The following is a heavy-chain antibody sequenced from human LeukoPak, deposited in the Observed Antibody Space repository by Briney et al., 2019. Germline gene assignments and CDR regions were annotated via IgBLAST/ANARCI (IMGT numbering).Heavy chain of an antibody. V-gene: IGHV3-33*06. Sequence: GRSLRLSCAASGFTFTNYGMHWVRQAPGKGLEWVAVMWYDGSNQYYADSVKGRFTISRDSSENTLFLQMNSLRAEDTAVYYCAKGRGVMVYAPDYWGQGTLVTVSS. CDR3: AKGRGVMVYAPDY. J-gene: IGHJ4*02. CDR2: MWYDGSNQ. CDR1: GFTFTNYG. D-gene: IGHD2-8*01.